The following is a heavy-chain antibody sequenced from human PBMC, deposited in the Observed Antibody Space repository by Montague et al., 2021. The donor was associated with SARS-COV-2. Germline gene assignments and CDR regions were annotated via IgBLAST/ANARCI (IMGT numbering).Heavy chain of an antibody. CDR3: ARVNFSFYGMDV. V-gene: IGHV4-39*01. J-gene: IGHJ6*02. CDR2: IHYSGYT. CDR1: GGALNSGPYY. Sequence: SETLSLTCAVSGGALNSGPYYWGWIRQPPGNGLEWLASIHYSGYTYNHPSLRSRVTISVDLAKNQFSLKVSSVTAADTAVYYCARVNFSFYGMDVWGQGTTVTVSS.